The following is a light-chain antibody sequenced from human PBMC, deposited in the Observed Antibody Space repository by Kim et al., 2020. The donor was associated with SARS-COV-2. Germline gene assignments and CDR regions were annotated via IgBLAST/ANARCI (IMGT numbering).Light chain of an antibody. Sequence: QSALTQPPSASGSPGQSVTISCTGTSSDVGGYNYVSWYQQHPGKAPKLMIYEVSKRPSGVPDRFSGSKSGNTASLTVSGLQAEDEADYYCSSFAGYNKLGVFGGGTQLTGL. J-gene: IGLJ2*01. V-gene: IGLV2-8*01. CDR3: SSFAGYNKLGV. CDR2: EVS. CDR1: SSDVGGYNY.